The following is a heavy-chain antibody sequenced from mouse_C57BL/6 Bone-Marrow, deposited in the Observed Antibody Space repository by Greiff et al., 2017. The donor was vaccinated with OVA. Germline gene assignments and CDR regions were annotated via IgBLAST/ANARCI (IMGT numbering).Heavy chain of an antibody. V-gene: IGHV1-50*01. CDR1: GYTFTSYW. J-gene: IGHJ2*01. Sequence: QVQLQQPGAELVKPGASVKLSCKASGYTFTSYWMQWVKQRPGQGLEWIGEIDPSDSYTNYNQKFKGKATLTVDTSSSTAYMQLSSLTSEDSAVYYCAREGKPFTTAGNWGQGTTLTVSS. D-gene: IGHD1-2*01. CDR3: AREGKPFTTAGN. CDR2: IDPSDSYT.